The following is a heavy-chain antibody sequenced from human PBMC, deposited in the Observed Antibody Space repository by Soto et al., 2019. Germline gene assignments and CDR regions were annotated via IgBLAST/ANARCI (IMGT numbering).Heavy chain of an antibody. Sequence: QVQLVQSGAEVKKPGASVKVSCKASGYTFTSHDINWVRQATGQGLEWMGWMNPNSGNTGYAQKFQGRVTMTRNTSVITGYTELSTLRSEATAVYYCARWDYSAYARFDFWGQGTLVTVSS. V-gene: IGHV1-8*01. J-gene: IGHJ4*01. CDR3: ARWDYSAYARFDF. CDR1: GYTFTSHD. CDR2: MNPNSGNT. D-gene: IGHD4-17*01.